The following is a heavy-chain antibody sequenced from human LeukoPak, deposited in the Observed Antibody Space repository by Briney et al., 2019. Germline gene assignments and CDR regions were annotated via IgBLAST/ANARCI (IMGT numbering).Heavy chain of an antibody. V-gene: IGHV1-8*03. J-gene: IGHJ4*02. CDR2: MNPNSGNT. D-gene: IGHD3-22*01. CDR1: GYTSTSYD. CDR3: ARVISHHSSGYYVLGY. Sequence: GASVKVSCKASGYTSTSYDINWVRQATGQGLEWMGWMNPNSGNTGYAQKFQGRVTITRNTSISTAYMELSSLRSEDTAVYYCARVISHHSSGYYVLGYWGQGTLVTVSS.